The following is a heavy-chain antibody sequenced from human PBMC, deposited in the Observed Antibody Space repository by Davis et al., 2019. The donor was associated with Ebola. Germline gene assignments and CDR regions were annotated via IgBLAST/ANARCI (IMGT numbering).Heavy chain of an antibody. J-gene: IGHJ6*02. V-gene: IGHV1-69*04. Sequence: AASVKVSCKASGGTFSSYAISWVRQAPGQGLEWMGRIIPILNITNYGQKFQGRVTITADKSTSTAYMELSTLRSEDTAIYYCARDSYDFWSVYEVYYYYYGMGVWGQGTTVTVSS. CDR3: ARDSYDFWSVYEVYYYYYGMGV. D-gene: IGHD3-3*01. CDR2: IIPILNIT. CDR1: GGTFSSYA.